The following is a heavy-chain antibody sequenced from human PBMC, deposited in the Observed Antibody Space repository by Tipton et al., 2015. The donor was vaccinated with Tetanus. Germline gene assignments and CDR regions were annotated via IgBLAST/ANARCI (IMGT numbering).Heavy chain of an antibody. D-gene: IGHD2-8*01. V-gene: IGHV5-51*01. CDR3: ARAHCTDGVCNFDF. CDR2: IYPGDSDT. J-gene: IGHJ4*02. Sequence: QLVQSGGEVKKPGESLKISCKGSGYIFNNYWIGWVRQKPGTGLEWMGIIYPGDSDTRYSPSFQGQVTISVDKSIYTAYLQWSSLKASDTSMFYCARAHCTDGVCNFDFWGQGALVTVAS. CDR1: GYIFNNYW.